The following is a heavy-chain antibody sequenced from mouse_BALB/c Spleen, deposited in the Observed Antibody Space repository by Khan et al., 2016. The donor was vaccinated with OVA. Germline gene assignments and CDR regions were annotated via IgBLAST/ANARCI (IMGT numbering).Heavy chain of an antibody. J-gene: IGHJ2*01. CDR2: ISYSGNT. CDR3: ARVYGGDFDY. CDR1: GFSITSDYA. Sequence: EVQLQESGPGLVKPSQSLSLTCTVTGFSITSDYAWNWIRQFPGNKLEWLGYISYSGNTKYNPSLKSRISVTRDTSKNQLFLQLNSVTTEDTATYYCARVYGGDFDYWGQGTTLTGSS. D-gene: IGHD2-10*02. V-gene: IGHV3-2*02.